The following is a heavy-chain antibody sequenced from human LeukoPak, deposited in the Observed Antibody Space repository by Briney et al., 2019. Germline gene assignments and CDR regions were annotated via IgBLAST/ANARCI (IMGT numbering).Heavy chain of an antibody. Sequence: GGSLRLSCAVSGFTFSSYWMSWVSQPPGKGLEWVANIKQDGSEKNYVDSVKGRFTISRDNAKNSLYLHMNSLRAEDTAVYYCARDHLGLFDYWGQGTLVTVSS. CDR1: GFTFSSYW. J-gene: IGHJ4*02. CDR3: ARDHLGLFDY. CDR2: IKQDGSEK. V-gene: IGHV3-7*04.